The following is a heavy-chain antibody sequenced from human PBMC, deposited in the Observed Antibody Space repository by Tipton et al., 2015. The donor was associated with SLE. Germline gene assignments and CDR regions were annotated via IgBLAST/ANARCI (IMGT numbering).Heavy chain of an antibody. Sequence: TLSLTCTVSGGSITSGTYYWNWIRQPAGKGLEWIGRIYTSGSTNYNPSLKSRITMSIDASKKQVSLRLSSVTAADTAVYYCASSPGVTLFRVVTYFDLWGQGILVTVSS. CDR3: ASSPGVTLFRVVTYFDL. D-gene: IGHD3-3*01. CDR1: GGSITSGTYY. CDR2: IYTSGST. V-gene: IGHV4-61*02. J-gene: IGHJ4*02.